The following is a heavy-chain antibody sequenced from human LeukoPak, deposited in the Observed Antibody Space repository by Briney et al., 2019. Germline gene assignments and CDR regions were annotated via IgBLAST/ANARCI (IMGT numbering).Heavy chain of an antibody. D-gene: IGHD3-22*01. CDR2: IRYDGSNK. V-gene: IGHV3-30*02. CDR1: GFTFSSYG. Sequence: PGGSLRLSCAASGFTFSSYGMHWVRQAPGKGLEWVAFIRYDGSNKYYADSVKGRFSISRDNSKNTLYLQMNSLRAEDTAVYYCAKAQGYYDSSGYYYYFDYWGQGTLVTVSP. CDR3: AKAQGYYDSSGYYYYFDY. J-gene: IGHJ4*02.